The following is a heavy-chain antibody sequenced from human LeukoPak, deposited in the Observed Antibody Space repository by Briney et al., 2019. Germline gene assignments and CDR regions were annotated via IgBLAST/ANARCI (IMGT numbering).Heavy chain of an antibody. V-gene: IGHV1-18*01. J-gene: IGHJ4*02. CDR2: ISAYNGNT. CDR3: ARDEEYDSSGYYSSHMFY. Sequence: ASVKVSCRASGYTFTSYGISWVRQAPGQGLECMGWISAYNGNTNYAQKLQGRVTMTTDTSTSTAYMELRSLRSDDTAVYYCARDEEYDSSGYYSSHMFYWGQGTLVTVSS. CDR1: GYTFTSYG. D-gene: IGHD3-22*01.